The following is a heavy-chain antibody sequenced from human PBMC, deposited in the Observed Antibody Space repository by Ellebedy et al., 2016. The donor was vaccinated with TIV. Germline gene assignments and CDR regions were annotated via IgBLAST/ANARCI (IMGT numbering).Heavy chain of an antibody. J-gene: IGHJ4*02. Sequence: GGSLRLXXAASGFTFSSYSMNWVRQAPGKGLEWVSSISSSSSYIYYADSVKGRFTISRDNAKNSLYLQMNSPRAEDTAVYYCARDPDYYYDSSGYYIAPFDYWGQGTLVTVSS. D-gene: IGHD3-22*01. CDR2: ISSSSSYI. V-gene: IGHV3-21*01. CDR1: GFTFSSYS. CDR3: ARDPDYYYDSSGYYIAPFDY.